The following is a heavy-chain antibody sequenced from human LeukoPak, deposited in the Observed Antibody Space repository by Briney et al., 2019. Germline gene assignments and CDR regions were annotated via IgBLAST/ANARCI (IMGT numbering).Heavy chain of an antibody. D-gene: IGHD6-13*01. V-gene: IGHV4-34*01. CDR1: GGSFSGYY. Sequence: SETLSLTCAVYGGSFSGYYWSWIRQPPGKGLEWIGEINHSGSTNYNPSLKSRVTISVGTSKNQFSLKLSSVTAADTAVYYCARGAGYYYYYGMDVWGQGTTVTVSS. CDR3: ARGAGYYYYYGMDV. CDR2: INHSGST. J-gene: IGHJ6*02.